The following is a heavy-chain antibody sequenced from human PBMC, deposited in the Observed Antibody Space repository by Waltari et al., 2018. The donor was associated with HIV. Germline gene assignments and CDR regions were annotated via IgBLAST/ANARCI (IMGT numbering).Heavy chain of an antibody. CDR2: ISYDGSNK. CDR1: GFTSSRYD. CDR3: ARDQTMTRAFDI. V-gene: IGHV3-30*01. D-gene: IGHD3-22*01. J-gene: IGHJ3*02. Sequence: QVQLVESGGGVVRPGRSLRLPCAASGFTSSRYDMYWVRQAPGKGLEWVAVISYDGSNKSYADSVKGRFTISRDNAKNTLYLQMNSLRAEDTAVYYCARDQTMTRAFDIWGQGTMVTVSS.